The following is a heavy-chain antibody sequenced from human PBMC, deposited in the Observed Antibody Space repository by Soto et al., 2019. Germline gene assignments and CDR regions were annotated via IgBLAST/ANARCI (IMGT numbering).Heavy chain of an antibody. CDR3: ARDRVRGGIMITLGGLDI. CDR1: GYTFTIYC. J-gene: IGHJ3*02. Sequence: ASVKVSCKASGYTFTIYCISWVRQAPGQGLEWMGWISAYNGNTNYAQKLQGRVTMTTDTSTSTAYMELRSLRSDDTAVYYCARDRVRGGIMITLGGLDIWGQGTMVTVSS. V-gene: IGHV1-18*01. CDR2: ISAYNGNT. D-gene: IGHD3-16*01.